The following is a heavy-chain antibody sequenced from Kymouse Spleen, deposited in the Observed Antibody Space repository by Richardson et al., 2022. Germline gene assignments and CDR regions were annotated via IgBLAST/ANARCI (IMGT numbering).Heavy chain of an antibody. CDR1: GFTFSSYG. V-gene: IGHV3-30*18. CDR3: AKDRSLDWNYFDY. Sequence: QVQLVESGGGVVQPGRSLRLSCAASGFTFSSYGMHWVRQAPGKGLEWVAVISYDGSNKYYADSVKGRFTISRDNSKNTLYLQMNSLRAEDTAVYYCAKDRSLDWNYFDYWGQGTLVTVSS. CDR2: ISYDGSNK. J-gene: IGHJ4*02. D-gene: IGHD1-1*01,IGHD1-20*01,IGHD1-7*01.